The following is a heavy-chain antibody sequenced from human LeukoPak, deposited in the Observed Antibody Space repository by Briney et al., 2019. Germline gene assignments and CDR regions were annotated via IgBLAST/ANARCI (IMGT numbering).Heavy chain of an antibody. D-gene: IGHD3-16*02. Sequence: GGALRLSCAASGFTFCSYGLSWGRPAPGEGVEWVSAICGSGGSTYYADSVKGRFTISRDNSKNTLYLQMNSLRAEDTAVYYCAKGSDYDYVWGSYRDYWGQGTLVTVSS. V-gene: IGHV3-23*01. J-gene: IGHJ4*02. CDR3: AKGSDYDYVWGSYRDY. CDR1: GFTFCSYG. CDR2: ICGSGGST.